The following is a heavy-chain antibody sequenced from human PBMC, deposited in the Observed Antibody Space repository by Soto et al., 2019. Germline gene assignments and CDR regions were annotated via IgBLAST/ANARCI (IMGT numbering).Heavy chain of an antibody. D-gene: IGHD3-16*01. CDR1: DSTIRRYA. V-gene: IGHV3-23*01. J-gene: IGHJ3*01. CDR2: ITGNSARI. CDR3: AKNGDFDYDAFDV. Sequence: GGSLRLSCAASDSTIRRYAMSWVRQAPGKGLGWVSGITGNSARIYYADSVKGRFSISRDNSKNTLYLQMDTLRAEDTAVYYCAKNGDFDYDAFDVWGQETVVTVSS.